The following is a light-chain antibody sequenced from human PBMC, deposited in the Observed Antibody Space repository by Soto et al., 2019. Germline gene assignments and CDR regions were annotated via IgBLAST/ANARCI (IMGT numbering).Light chain of an antibody. V-gene: IGKV1-9*01. CDR3: QQLNSYPFT. Sequence: DTPMIQSPYSLATAVGDRVTITCPASQDISNYLNWYQQKSGKAPKLLIYAASTLQSGVPSRFSGSGSGTDFTLTISSLQPKDFATYYCQQLNSYPFTFGQGTRLEIK. CDR1: QDISNY. J-gene: IGKJ5*01. CDR2: AAS.